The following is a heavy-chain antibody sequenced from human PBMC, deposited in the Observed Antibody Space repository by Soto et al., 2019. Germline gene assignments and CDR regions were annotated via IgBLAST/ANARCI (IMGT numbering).Heavy chain of an antibody. CDR1: GFTFNDYS. J-gene: IGHJ6*02. D-gene: IGHD3-10*01. Sequence: EEKLAESGGGLVKPGGSLRLSCEASGFTFNDYSMDWVRQAPEKGLEWVSSISSSGTYIYYADSVKGRFAIPRDNANNVMYLQMDTLRAEDTAVYYCVRAGHVFDVHYYGMDLWGQGTTVTVSS. CDR2: ISSSGTYI. V-gene: IGHV3-21*01. CDR3: VRAGHVFDVHYYGMDL.